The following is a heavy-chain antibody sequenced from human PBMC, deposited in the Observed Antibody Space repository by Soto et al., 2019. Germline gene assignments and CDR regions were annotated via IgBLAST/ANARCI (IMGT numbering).Heavy chain of an antibody. CDR3: TRQNYYDSSGTGAFDI. CDR2: IRSKANSYAT. CDR1: GFTFSGSA. Sequence: EVQLVESGGGLVQPGGSLKLSCAASGFTFSGSAMHWVRQASGKGLEWVGRIRSKANSYATAYAASVKGRFTISRDDSKNTAYLQMNSLKTEDTAVYYCTRQNYYDSSGTGAFDIWGEGTMVTVSS. V-gene: IGHV3-73*02. D-gene: IGHD3-22*01. J-gene: IGHJ3*02.